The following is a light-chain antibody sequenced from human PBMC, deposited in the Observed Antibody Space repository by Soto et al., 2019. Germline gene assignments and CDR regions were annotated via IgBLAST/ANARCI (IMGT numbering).Light chain of an antibody. CDR1: QSVSSN. CDR2: GAS. Sequence: IVMTHSPATLSVSPWERATLSCRASQSVSSNLAWYQQKPGQAPRLLIYGASTRATGIPARFSGSGSGTEFTLTISSLQSEDFAVYYCQQYNNWPGKFGQGTKVDIK. J-gene: IGKJ1*01. CDR3: QQYNNWPGK. V-gene: IGKV3-15*01.